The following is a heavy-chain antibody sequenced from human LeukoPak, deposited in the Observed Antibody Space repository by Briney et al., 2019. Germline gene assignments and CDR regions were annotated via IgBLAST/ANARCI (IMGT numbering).Heavy chain of an antibody. D-gene: IGHD4-11*01. CDR2: IWYDGSNK. J-gene: IGHJ4*02. CDR1: GFTFSSYG. CDR3: ARATTRTDYRSYYFDY. Sequence: GRSLRLSCAASGFTFSSYGMHWVRQAPGKGLEWVAVIWYDGSNKYYADSVKGRFTISRDNSKNTLYLQMNSLGAEDTAVYYCARATTRTDYRSYYFDYWGQGTLVTVSS. V-gene: IGHV3-33*01.